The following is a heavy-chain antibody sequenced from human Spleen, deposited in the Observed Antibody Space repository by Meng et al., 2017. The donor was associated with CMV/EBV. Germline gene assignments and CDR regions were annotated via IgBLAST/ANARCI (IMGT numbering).Heavy chain of an antibody. CDR1: GYTFTTYG. CDR2: ISAYNGNT. V-gene: IGHV1-18*01. D-gene: IGHD2-2*01. CDR3: AREAVPAPIFDY. J-gene: IGHJ4*02. Sequence: ASVKVSCKASGYTFTTYGISWVRQAPGQGLEWMGGISAYNGNTNYAQKLQGRVTMTTDTSTSTAYMELRSLRSDDTAVYYCAREAVPAPIFDYWGQGTLVTVSS.